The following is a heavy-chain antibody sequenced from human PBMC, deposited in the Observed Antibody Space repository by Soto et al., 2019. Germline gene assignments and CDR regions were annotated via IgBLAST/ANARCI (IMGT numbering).Heavy chain of an antibody. Sequence: QVRLVESGGGVVQPGRSLRLSCAASGFNFGVFGMHWVRQAPGKGLEWLSVLSYEGSEEYYADSVRGRFTISRDNSKNTLFLQMDSLRVDDTGVSYCALTRRSSLLEVAGPGFEYWGQGTLVTVS. CDR2: LSYEGSEE. CDR3: ALTRRSSLLEVAGPGFEY. D-gene: IGHD6-19*01. V-gene: IGHV3-30*03. CDR1: GFNFGVFG. J-gene: IGHJ4*02.